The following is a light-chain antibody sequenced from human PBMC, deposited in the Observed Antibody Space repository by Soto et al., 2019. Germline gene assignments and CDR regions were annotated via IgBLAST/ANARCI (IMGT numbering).Light chain of an antibody. V-gene: IGLV2-14*03. CDR2: DVS. CDR3: SSYTSSSTVV. CDR1: SSDVGGYNY. Sequence: QSALTQPASVSGSPGQSITISCTGTSSDVGGYNYVSWYQHLPGKAPKLMIYDVSNWPSGVSNRFSGSKSGNTASLTISGLQAEDEADYYCSSYTSSSTVVFGGGTQLTVL. J-gene: IGLJ2*01.